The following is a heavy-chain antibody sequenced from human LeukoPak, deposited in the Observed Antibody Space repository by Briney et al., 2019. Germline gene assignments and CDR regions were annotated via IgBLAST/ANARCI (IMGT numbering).Heavy chain of an antibody. CDR1: GKTLSDLS. J-gene: IGHJ4*02. V-gene: IGHV1-24*01. CDR3: VTGFTTMAVDYFDY. Sequence: ASGKVSCKVSGKTLSDLSIHWLRQPPGKGLEWLGGSDPEDGERIYAQMFQGRVTMTEDTSIDTAYMKLSSLRSEDTAVYYCVTGFTTMAVDYFDYCGQGTLVTVSP. CDR2: SDPEDGER. D-gene: IGHD5-18*01.